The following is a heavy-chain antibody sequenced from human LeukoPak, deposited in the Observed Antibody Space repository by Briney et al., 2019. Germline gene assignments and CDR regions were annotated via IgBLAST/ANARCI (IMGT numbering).Heavy chain of an antibody. D-gene: IGHD3-10*01. CDR2: IYPGNSDT. Sequence: GESLKISCQGSGYSFTSYWIGWVRQMPGKGLGWMGIIYPGNSDTKYSPSFQGQVTFSADKSINTAYLQWSSLKASDSAIYYCARRDYYNNIATIAAFDYWGQGTLVTVSS. CDR3: ARRDYYNNIATIAAFDY. J-gene: IGHJ4*02. CDR1: GYSFTSYW. V-gene: IGHV5-51*01.